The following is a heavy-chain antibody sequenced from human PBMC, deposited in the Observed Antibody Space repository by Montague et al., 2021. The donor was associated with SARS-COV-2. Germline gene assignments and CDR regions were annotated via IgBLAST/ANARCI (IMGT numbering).Heavy chain of an antibody. CDR1: RGSFSNYY. CDR2: INQDGTS. CDR3: SRGRPVRMTMRHFERTSSGALDM. V-gene: IGHV4-34*01. D-gene: IGHD3-9*01. Sequence: SETLSLTCAVSRGSFSNYYWTWVRQAPGKGLIWIGEINQDGTSNYNPSLKSRVTLSIDTLKNQISLKVTSVTAGDTAVYYCSRGRPVRMTMRHFERTSSGALDMWGQGTPVIVSS. J-gene: IGHJ3*02.